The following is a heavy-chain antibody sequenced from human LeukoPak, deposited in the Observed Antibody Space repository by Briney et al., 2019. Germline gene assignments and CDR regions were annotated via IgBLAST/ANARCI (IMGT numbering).Heavy chain of an antibody. J-gene: IGHJ3*02. D-gene: IGHD3-10*01. CDR3: ARGGSITMVRGPLAAFDI. V-gene: IGHV4-39*07. CDR2: IYYSGST. CDR1: CGSISSSSYY. Sequence: SETLSLTCTVSCGSISSSSYYWGWLRQPPWKGLEWIVGIYYSGSTYYNPSLKSRVIISVGTYTNQFSLKLSSVTAADTAVYYCARGGSITMVRGPLAAFDIWGQGTMVTVSS.